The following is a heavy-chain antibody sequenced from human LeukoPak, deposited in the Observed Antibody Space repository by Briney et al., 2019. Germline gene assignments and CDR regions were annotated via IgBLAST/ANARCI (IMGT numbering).Heavy chain of an antibody. D-gene: IGHD5-12*01. CDR2: ISGYNGNT. V-gene: IGHV1-18*01. CDR3: ARDYGYGVTVMISDDY. Sequence: ASVKVSCKASGYTFNRYGITWVRQAPGQGLECMGWISGYNGNTNYAQKLQGRVTMTTDTSTSTAYMELRSLRSDDTAMYYCARDYGYGVTVMISDDYWGQGTLVTVSS. CDR1: GYTFNRYG. J-gene: IGHJ4*02.